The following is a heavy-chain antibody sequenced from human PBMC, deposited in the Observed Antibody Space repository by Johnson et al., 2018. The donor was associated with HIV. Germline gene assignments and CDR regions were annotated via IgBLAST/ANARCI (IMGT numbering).Heavy chain of an antibody. V-gene: IGHV3-30*03. Sequence: VQLVESGGGVVKPGRSLRLSCAASGFTFSSYGMHWVRQAPGKGLEWVAVISYDGSNKYYADSVKGRFTISRDNSKNTLYLQMNSLRAEDTAVYYCARERNMIVVDDDAFDIWGQGTMVTVSS. CDR1: GFTFSSYG. J-gene: IGHJ3*02. CDR3: ARERNMIVVDDDAFDI. CDR2: ISYDGSNK. D-gene: IGHD3-22*01.